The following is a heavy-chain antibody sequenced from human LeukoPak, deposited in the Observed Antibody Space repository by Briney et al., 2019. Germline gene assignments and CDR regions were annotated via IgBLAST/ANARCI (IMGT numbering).Heavy chain of an antibody. V-gene: IGHV3-23*01. CDR2: ISGSGGST. D-gene: IGHD3-22*01. CDR3: AKSDSSGYYPLGY. Sequence: GGSLRLSCAASGFTFSSYAMSWVRQAPGKRLEWVSAISGSGGSTYYADSVKGRFTISRDNSKNPLYLHMNSLSAEDTALYYCAKSDSSGYYPLGYWRQGTLDTVSS. J-gene: IGHJ4*02. CDR1: GFTFSSYA.